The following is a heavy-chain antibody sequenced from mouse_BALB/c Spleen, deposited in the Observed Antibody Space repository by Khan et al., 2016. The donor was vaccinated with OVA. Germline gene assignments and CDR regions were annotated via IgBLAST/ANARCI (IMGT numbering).Heavy chain of an antibody. V-gene: IGHV1-76*01. Sequence: QVQLKQSGAELVRPGTSVKLSCKTSGYIFTSYWIHWVKQRPGQGLEWIARIYPGTDNTYYNEKFKDKATLTADKSSSTAYLQLSSLKSEDSAVFYCAGEEALYYFDYWGQGTTLTVSS. CDR2: IYPGTDNT. CDR3: AGEEALYYFDY. CDR1: GYIFTSYW. J-gene: IGHJ2*01. D-gene: IGHD3-2*02.